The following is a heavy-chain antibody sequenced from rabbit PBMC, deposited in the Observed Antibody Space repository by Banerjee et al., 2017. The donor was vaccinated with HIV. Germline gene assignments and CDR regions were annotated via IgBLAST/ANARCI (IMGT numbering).Heavy chain of an antibody. Sequence: QEQLVESGGGLVQPGASLTLTCKASGFPFSEKAVMCWVRQVPGKGLTWIACINVVTGKAVYASWAKGRFTFSRTSSTTVTLQMTSLTAADTATYFCARDTASSFSSYGMDLWGQGTLVTVS. CDR3: ARDTASSFSSYGMDL. CDR1: GFPFSEKAV. CDR2: INVVTGKA. J-gene: IGHJ6*01. V-gene: IGHV1S45*01. D-gene: IGHD8-1*01.